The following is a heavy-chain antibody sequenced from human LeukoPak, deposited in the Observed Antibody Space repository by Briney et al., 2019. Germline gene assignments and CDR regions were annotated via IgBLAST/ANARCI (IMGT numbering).Heavy chain of an antibody. J-gene: IGHJ4*02. V-gene: IGHV1-69*13. CDR1: GGTFSSYA. CDR2: IIPIFGTA. D-gene: IGHD6-19*01. CDR3: AREYSIAVAGGGFDY. Sequence: SVKVSCKASGGTFSSYAISWVRQAPGQGLEWMGGIIPIFGTANYAQKFQGRVTITADESTSTAYMELSSLRSEDTAVYYCAREYSIAVAGGGFDYWGQGTLVTVSS.